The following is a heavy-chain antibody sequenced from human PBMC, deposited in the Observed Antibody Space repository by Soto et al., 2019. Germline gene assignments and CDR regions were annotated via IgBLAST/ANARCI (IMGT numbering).Heavy chain of an antibody. CDR3: ARSYYYGSATRYYYYGMDV. V-gene: IGHV1-3*01. CDR1: GYTFTSYA. Sequence: ASVKVSCKASGYTFTSYAMHWVRQAPGQRLEWMGWINAGNGNTKYSQKFQGRVTITRDTSASTAYMELSSLRSEDTAVYYCARSYYYGSATRYYYYGMDVWGQGTTVTVYS. D-gene: IGHD3-10*01. CDR2: INAGNGNT. J-gene: IGHJ6*02.